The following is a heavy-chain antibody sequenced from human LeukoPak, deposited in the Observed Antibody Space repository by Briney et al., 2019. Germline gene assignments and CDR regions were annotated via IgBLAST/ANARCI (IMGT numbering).Heavy chain of an antibody. Sequence: GGSLRLSCAASGFTVSSNYMSWVRQAPGKGLEWVSVIYSGGGTYYADSVKGRFTISRDNSKNTLYLQMSSLRAEDSAFYYCAKLEAAYSSSWADSWDRGILVTVSS. D-gene: IGHD6-6*01. CDR1: GFTVSSNY. J-gene: IGHJ5*01. CDR3: AKLEAAYSSSWADS. CDR2: IYSGGGT. V-gene: IGHV3-53*01.